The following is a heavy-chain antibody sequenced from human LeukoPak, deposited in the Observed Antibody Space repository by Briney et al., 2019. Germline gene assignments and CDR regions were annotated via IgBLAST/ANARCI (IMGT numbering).Heavy chain of an antibody. Sequence: GGSLRLSCAASGFTFSNSWMSWVRQAPGKGLEWVANIKQDGSEKYYVDSVKGRFTISRDNAKNSLYLQMNSLRDEDTAVYYCAKKGGSPDYWGQGALVTVSS. CDR3: AKKGGSPDY. CDR2: IKQDGSEK. V-gene: IGHV3-7*01. J-gene: IGHJ4*02. CDR1: GFTFSNSW. D-gene: IGHD2-15*01.